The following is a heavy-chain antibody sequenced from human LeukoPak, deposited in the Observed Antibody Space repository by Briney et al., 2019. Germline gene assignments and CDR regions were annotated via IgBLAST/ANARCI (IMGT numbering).Heavy chain of an antibody. CDR2: ISGSGGST. CDR3: AKAFDYDSSGYFRVALNKYYFDY. CDR1: GFTFSSYA. J-gene: IGHJ4*02. D-gene: IGHD3-22*01. V-gene: IGHV3-23*01. Sequence: PGRSLRLSCAASGFTFSSYAMSWVRQAPGKGLEWVSAISGSGGSTYYADSVKGRFTISRDNSKNTLYLQMNSLRAEDTAVYYCAKAFDYDSSGYFRVALNKYYFDYWGEGTLVTVSS.